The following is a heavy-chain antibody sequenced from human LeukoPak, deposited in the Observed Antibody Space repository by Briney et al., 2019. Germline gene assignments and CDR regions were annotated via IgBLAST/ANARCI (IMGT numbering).Heavy chain of an antibody. CDR3: ARDHGSSCCLY. J-gene: IGHJ4*02. V-gene: IGHV4-34*01. D-gene: IGHD1-26*01. CDR1: GASFSGSY. Sequence: SETQSLTCAVYGASFSGSYWSWIRQSPGKGLEWIGEINPSGSTNYNPSLKSRVTISVDTSKNQVSLGLTSVTATDTAVYYCARDHGSSCCLYWGQGNLVTVSP. CDR2: INPSGST.